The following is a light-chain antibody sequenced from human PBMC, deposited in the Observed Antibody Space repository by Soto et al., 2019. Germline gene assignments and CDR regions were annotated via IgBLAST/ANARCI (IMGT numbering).Light chain of an antibody. CDR2: GAS. CDR1: QTVSSTY. J-gene: IGKJ1*01. V-gene: IGKV3-20*01. CDR3: QDYGSSRT. Sequence: VLTQSPGTLSLSPGERATLSCRASQTVSSTYLAWYQQRPGQAPRLLMYGASSRATGIPDRFSGSGSETDFTLTISRLEPDDFAVYYCQDYGSSRTFGQGNKVEIK.